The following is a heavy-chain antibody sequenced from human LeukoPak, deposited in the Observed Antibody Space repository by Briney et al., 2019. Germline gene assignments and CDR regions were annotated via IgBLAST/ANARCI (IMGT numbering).Heavy chain of an antibody. D-gene: IGHD6-13*01. CDR3: ARQGIAAVPKAFDI. CDR1: GFTFSSYA. V-gene: IGHV3-66*04. Sequence: GGSLRLSCAASGFTFSSYAMSWVRQAPGKGLEWVSVIYSGGSTYYADSVKGRFTISRDNAKNSLYLQMDSLRAEDTAVYYCARQGIAAVPKAFDIWGQGTMVTVSS. J-gene: IGHJ3*02. CDR2: IYSGGST.